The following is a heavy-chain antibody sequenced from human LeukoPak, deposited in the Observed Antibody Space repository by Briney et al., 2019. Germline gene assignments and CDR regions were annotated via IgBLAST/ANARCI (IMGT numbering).Heavy chain of an antibody. Sequence: PSETLSLTCAVYGGSFSGYYLSWIRQPPGKGLEWIGEINHSGSTNYNPSLKSRVTISVDTSKNQFSLKLSSVTAADTAVYYCARGRYKLDYWGQGTLVTVSS. J-gene: IGHJ4*02. CDR1: GGSFSGYY. CDR3: ARGRYKLDY. CDR2: INHSGST. V-gene: IGHV4-34*01. D-gene: IGHD5-24*01.